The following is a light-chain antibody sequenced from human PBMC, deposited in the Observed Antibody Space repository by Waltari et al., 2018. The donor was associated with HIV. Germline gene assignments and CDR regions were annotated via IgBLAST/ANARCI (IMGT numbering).Light chain of an antibody. CDR2: DVT. CDR1: SSDVGGYRF. Sequence: QSALTQPPSASGSPGQSVTISCTGTSSDVGGYRFVSWYRQPPGQAPQLMIYDVTKRPSGAPDRFSGSKSGNTASLTISGLQAEDEADYYCCSYAGSYKYILGSGTKVTVL. J-gene: IGLJ1*01. CDR3: CSYAGSYKYI. V-gene: IGLV2-8*01.